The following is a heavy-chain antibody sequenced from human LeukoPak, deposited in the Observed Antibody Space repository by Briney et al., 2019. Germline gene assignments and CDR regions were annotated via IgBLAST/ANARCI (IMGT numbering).Heavy chain of an antibody. CDR3: ARAPPYRSGSYYY. CDR2: IIPILGIA. V-gene: IGHV1-69*02. Sequence: ASVKVSCKASGGTFSSYTISWVRQAPGQGLEWMGRIIPILGIANYAQKFQGRVTITADKSTSTAYMELSSLRSEDTAVHYCARAPPYRSGSYYYWGQGTLVTVSS. CDR1: GGTFSSYT. J-gene: IGHJ4*02. D-gene: IGHD1-26*01.